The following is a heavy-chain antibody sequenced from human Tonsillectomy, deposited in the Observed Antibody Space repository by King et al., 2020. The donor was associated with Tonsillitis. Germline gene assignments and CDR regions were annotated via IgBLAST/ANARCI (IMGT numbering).Heavy chain of an antibody. D-gene: IGHD5-18*01. Sequence: VQLVESGGGVVQPGRSLRLSCAASGFTFSSYGMHWVRQAPGKGLEWVAVISYDGSNKYYADSVKGRFTISRDNSKNTLYLQMNSLRAEDTAVYYCAKGGADTAMVNTDYWGQGTLVTVSS. CDR2: ISYDGSNK. CDR1: GFTFSSYG. CDR3: AKGGADTAMVNTDY. V-gene: IGHV3-30*18. J-gene: IGHJ4*02.